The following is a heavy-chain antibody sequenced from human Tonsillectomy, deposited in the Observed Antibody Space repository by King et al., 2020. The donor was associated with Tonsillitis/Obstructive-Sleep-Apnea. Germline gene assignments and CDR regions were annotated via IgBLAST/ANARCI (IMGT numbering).Heavy chain of an antibody. CDR2: IYWDDDK. Sequence: TLKESGPTLVKPTQTLKLTCTFSGFSLSTSGVGVDWIRQPPGKALYWLALIYWDDDKRYSPSLKRRLTIPKDNPKNQVVLTMTNMYPVDTATYYCAHRLRAVAGEYFDYWGQGTLVTVSS. D-gene: IGHD6-19*01. CDR3: AHRLRAVAGEYFDY. J-gene: IGHJ4*02. V-gene: IGHV2-5*02. CDR1: GFSLSTSGVG.